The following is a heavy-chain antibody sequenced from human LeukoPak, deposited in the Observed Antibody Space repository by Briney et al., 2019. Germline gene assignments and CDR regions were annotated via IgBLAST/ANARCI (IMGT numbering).Heavy chain of an antibody. D-gene: IGHD3-10*01. Sequence: PGGSLRHSCAASGFTFSSYAMSWVRQAPGKGLEWVSAISGSGGSTYYADSVKGRFTISRDNSKNTLYLQMNSLRAEDTAVYYCAKSLLWFGELNYWGQGTLVTVSS. V-gene: IGHV3-23*01. CDR1: GFTFSSYA. CDR2: ISGSGGST. J-gene: IGHJ4*02. CDR3: AKSLLWFGELNY.